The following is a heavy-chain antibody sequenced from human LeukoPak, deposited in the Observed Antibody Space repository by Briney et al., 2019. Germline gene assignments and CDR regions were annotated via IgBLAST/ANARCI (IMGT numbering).Heavy chain of an antibody. D-gene: IGHD2-2*01. J-gene: IGHJ4*02. CDR3: ARGFVVVTAADGSFDY. CDR1: GGPISSGDHY. V-gene: IGHV4-30-4*02. Sequence: SDTLSLLHTVSGGPISSGDHYGSWIPQPPGKGLEWNGYIYYSGRTYSDPSLKSRVTISVDMSKNEFSLKLSSVPAADTAVYYCARGFVVVTAADGSFDYWGQGTLVTVSS. CDR2: IYYSGRT.